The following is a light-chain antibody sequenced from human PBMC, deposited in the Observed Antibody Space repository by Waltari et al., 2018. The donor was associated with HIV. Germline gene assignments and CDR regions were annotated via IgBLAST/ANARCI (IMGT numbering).Light chain of an antibody. J-gene: IGKJ1*01. CDR3: QQFGNLPSPTWT. Sequence: EIVLTQSPGTLSLSPGERATLSCRASQSVGSSFLAWYQQKPGQAPRLLIYGASTRATGIPDRFTGSGSGTDFALTISRLEPEDFAVYFCQQFGNLPSPTWTFGQGTKVEIK. V-gene: IGKV3-20*01. CDR2: GAS. CDR1: QSVGSSF.